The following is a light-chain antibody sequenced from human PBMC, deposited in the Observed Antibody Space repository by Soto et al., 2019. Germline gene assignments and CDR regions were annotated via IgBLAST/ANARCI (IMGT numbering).Light chain of an antibody. CDR3: AAWDDILNGYV. J-gene: IGLJ7*01. Sequence: QSVLTQSPSASGTPGQRVTISCSGSSSNIESNTVTWYQQLPGTAPKLVIYSNYDRPSGVPDRFSGSTSGTSASLVIRGLQSEDEADYYCAAWDDILNGYVFGGGTQLTVL. CDR1: SSNIESNT. V-gene: IGLV1-44*01. CDR2: SNY.